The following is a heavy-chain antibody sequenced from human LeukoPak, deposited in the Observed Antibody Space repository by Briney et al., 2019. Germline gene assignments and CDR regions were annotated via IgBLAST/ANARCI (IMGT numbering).Heavy chain of an antibody. V-gene: IGHV1-2*02. D-gene: IGHD6-13*01. CDR3: ARDLSLARYIEAAGTNWFDP. Sequence: ASVKVSCKASGYTFTGYYMHWVRQAPGQGLEWMGWINPNSGGTNYAQKFQGRVTMTRDTSISTAYMELSRLRSDDTAVYYCARDLSLARYIEAAGTNWFDPWGQGTLVTVSS. J-gene: IGHJ5*02. CDR2: INPNSGGT. CDR1: GYTFTGYY.